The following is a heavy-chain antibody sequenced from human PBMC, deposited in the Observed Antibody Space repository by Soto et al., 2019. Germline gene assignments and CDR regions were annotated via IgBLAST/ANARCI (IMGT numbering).Heavy chain of an antibody. J-gene: IGHJ6*03. D-gene: IGHD4-4*01. CDR2: SNHSGST. Sequence: QVQLQQWGAGLLKPSETLSLTCAVYGGSFSGYYWSWIRQPPGKGLEWIGESNHSGSTNYNPSLKSRVTISVDTSKNQFSLKLSSVTAADTAVYYCARGVRTTVRTRYYYYMDVWGKGTTVTVSS. CDR1: GGSFSGYY. CDR3: ARGVRTTVRTRYYYYMDV. V-gene: IGHV4-34*01.